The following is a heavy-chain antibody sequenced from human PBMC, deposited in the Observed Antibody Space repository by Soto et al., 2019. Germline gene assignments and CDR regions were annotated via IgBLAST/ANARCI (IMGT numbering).Heavy chain of an antibody. CDR3: ARAGGVNLVGSPLVYFDY. CDR1: GGSISSYY. Sequence: SETLSLTCTVSGGSISSYYWSWIRQPPGKGLEWIGYIYYSGSTNYNPFLKSRVTISVDTSKNQFSLKLSSVTAADTAVYYCARAGGVNLVGSPLVYFDYWGQGTLVTVSS. D-gene: IGHD1-26*01. CDR2: IYYSGST. V-gene: IGHV4-59*01. J-gene: IGHJ4*02.